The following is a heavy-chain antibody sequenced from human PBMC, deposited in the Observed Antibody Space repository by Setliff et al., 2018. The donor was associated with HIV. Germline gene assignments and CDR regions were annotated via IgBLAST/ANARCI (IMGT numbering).Heavy chain of an antibody. Sequence: GGSLRLSCAGSGFNFSSYGMNWVRQAPGKGLEWVASISAGGPYIYYVDSVKGRFTISRDNAKNSLFLQMNSLRPEDTAVYYCARVQRGIYYYDSSGYLQAYYFDYWGQGTLVTVSS. D-gene: IGHD3-22*01. V-gene: IGHV3-21*01. J-gene: IGHJ4*02. CDR2: ISAGGPYI. CDR3: ARVQRGIYYYDSSGYLQAYYFDY. CDR1: GFNFSSYG.